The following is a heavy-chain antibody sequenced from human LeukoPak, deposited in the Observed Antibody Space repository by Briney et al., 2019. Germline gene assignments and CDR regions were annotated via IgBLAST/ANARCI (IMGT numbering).Heavy chain of an antibody. CDR1: GGSISSYY. V-gene: IGHV4-59*12. Sequence: SETLSLTCTVSGGSISSYYWSWIRQPPGKGLEWIGYIYYGGSTNYNPSLKSRVTISVDTSKNQFSLKLSSVTAADTAVYYCARETGPWWYQLPRRRWAYYFDYWGQGTLVTVSS. CDR2: IYYGGST. J-gene: IGHJ4*02. D-gene: IGHD2-2*01. CDR3: ARETGPWWYQLPRRRWAYYFDY.